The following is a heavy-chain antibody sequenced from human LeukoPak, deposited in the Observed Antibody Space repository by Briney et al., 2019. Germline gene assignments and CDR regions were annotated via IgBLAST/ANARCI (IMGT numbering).Heavy chain of an antibody. Sequence: ASVKVSCKASGYTFTGYYMHWVRQAPGQGLEWMGWINPNSGGTNYAQKFQGWVTMTRDTSISTAYMELSRLRSDDTAVYYCARVTTSGSYKFDYWGQGTLVTVSS. CDR2: INPNSGGT. J-gene: IGHJ4*02. CDR3: ARVTTSGSYKFDY. CDR1: GYTFTGYY. V-gene: IGHV1-2*04. D-gene: IGHD3-10*01.